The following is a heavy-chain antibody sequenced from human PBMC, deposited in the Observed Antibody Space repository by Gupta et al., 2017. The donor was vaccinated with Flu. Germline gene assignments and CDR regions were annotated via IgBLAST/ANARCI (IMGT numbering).Heavy chain of an antibody. CDR1: GFTFSSYA. CDR3: AKDYGSGSYYNYLDY. Sequence: DAQLLESAGGLVQPGGSLRLPCAASGFTFSSYAMSWVRQTPGKGLEWGSTINNNGGTTWYTDSVKGRVIVSRDNSKDTMYLQMDRLGAEETAVYYCAKDYGSGSYYNYLDYWGLGTLVTVSS. V-gene: IGHV3-23*01. D-gene: IGHD3-10*01. CDR2: INNNGGTT. J-gene: IGHJ4*02.